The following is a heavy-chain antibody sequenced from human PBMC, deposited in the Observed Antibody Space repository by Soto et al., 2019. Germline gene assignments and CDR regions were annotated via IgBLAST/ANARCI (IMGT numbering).Heavy chain of an antibody. CDR3: ARDYYYGSGSYYVYFDY. CDR2: INPNSGGT. Sequence: RASVKVSCKASGYTFTGYYMHWVRQAPGQGLEWMGWINPNSGGTNCAQKFQGWVTMTRGTSISTAYMELSRLRSDDTAVYYCARDYYYGSGSYYVYFDYWGQGTLVTVSS. CDR1: GYTFTGYY. V-gene: IGHV1-2*04. D-gene: IGHD3-10*01. J-gene: IGHJ4*02.